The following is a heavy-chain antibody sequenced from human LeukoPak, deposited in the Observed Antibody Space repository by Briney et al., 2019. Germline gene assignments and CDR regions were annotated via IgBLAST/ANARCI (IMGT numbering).Heavy chain of an antibody. V-gene: IGHV3-15*01. CDR1: GFTFSNAW. CDR3: CTDLLDY. D-gene: IGHD1-1*01. Sequence: GGSLRLSCAASGFTFSNAWMSWVRQAPGKGLEWVGRIQRKTDGGTTDYATPVKGRFTISRDDSKTTLYLQMNSLKTEDTAVYYCCTDLLDYWGQGTLVTVSS. CDR2: IQRKTDGGTT. J-gene: IGHJ4*02.